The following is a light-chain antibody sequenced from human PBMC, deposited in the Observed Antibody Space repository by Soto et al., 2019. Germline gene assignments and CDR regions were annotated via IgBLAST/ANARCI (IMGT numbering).Light chain of an antibody. V-gene: IGLV1-51*01. Sequence: QSALAQPASVSGSPGQTVTISCSGSNSNIGNNYVSWYQQLPGTAPKLLIYDNNKRPSEIPDRFSGSKSGPSATLGITGLQTGDEADYYCGTWDSSLSAGVFGTGTKVTVL. J-gene: IGLJ1*01. CDR1: NSNIGNNY. CDR3: GTWDSSLSAGV. CDR2: DNN.